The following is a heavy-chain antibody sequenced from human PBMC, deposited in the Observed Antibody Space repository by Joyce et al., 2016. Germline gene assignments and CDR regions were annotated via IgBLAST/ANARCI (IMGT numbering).Heavy chain of an antibody. CDR2: ISGGSTYI. CDR1: GFTFSDYN. D-gene: IGHD1-14*01. J-gene: IGHJ5*02. V-gene: IGHV3-21*01. Sequence: EVQVVESGGGLVKPGGSLRLSCSASGFTFSDYNMNWVRQAPGKGLEWGASISGGSTYIYYADSVKGRFLISRDNAKSSLSLQMGSLRAEDTAVYYCARDLKPTSTHKPWFDLWGQGTLVTVSS. CDR3: ARDLKPTSTHKPWFDL.